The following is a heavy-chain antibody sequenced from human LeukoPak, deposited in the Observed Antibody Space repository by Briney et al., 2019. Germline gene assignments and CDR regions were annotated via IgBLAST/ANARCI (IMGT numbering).Heavy chain of an antibody. CDR1: GDSISTSNPY. Sequence: SETLSLTCTVSGDSISTSNPYWGWIRQPPGKGLEWIGEINHSGSTNYNPSLKSRVTISVDTSKNQFSLKLSSVTAADTAVYYCARRRSAVAGRGYDYWGQGTLVTVSS. D-gene: IGHD6-19*01. J-gene: IGHJ4*02. V-gene: IGHV4-39*07. CDR2: INHSGST. CDR3: ARRRSAVAGRGYDY.